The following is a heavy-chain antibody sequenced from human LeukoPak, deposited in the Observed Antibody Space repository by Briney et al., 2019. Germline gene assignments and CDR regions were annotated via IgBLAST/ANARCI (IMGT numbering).Heavy chain of an antibody. Sequence: ASVKVSCKTSGYTFTSYGISWVRQAPGQGLEWMGWISAYNGNTNYAQKLQGRATMTTDTSTSTAYMELRSLRSDDTAVYYCARVSRIDWSRYGMDVWGQGTTVTVSS. CDR2: ISAYNGNT. CDR3: ARVSRIDWSRYGMDV. CDR1: GYTFTSYG. J-gene: IGHJ6*02. D-gene: IGHD3-9*01. V-gene: IGHV1-18*01.